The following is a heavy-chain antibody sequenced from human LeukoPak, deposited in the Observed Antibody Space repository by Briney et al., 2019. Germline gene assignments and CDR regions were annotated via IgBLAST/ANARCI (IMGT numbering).Heavy chain of an antibody. CDR1: GGSISSGGYY. J-gene: IGHJ2*01. CDR2: IYYSGST. CDR3: ARRNPLLGYFDL. V-gene: IGHV4-31*03. Sequence: SETLSLTCTVSGGSISSGGYYWSWIRQHPGKGLEWIGYIYYSGSTYYNPSLKSRVTISVDTSKNQFSLKLSSVTAADTAVYYCARRNPLLGYFDLWGRGTLVTVSS.